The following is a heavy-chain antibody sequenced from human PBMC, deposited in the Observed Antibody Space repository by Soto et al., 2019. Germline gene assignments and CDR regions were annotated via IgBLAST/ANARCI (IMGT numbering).Heavy chain of an antibody. V-gene: IGHV4-59*01. CDR1: GGSISADN. J-gene: IGHJ5*02. Sequence: SETLSLGCTVSGGSISADNWSWIKQHPGKGRGWIGYIYYSGNTNYNPSLKSRVTISVDTAKSQFSLELRSVTAADTAVYYCAKEVGWVPSGWFDPWGQGMLV. D-gene: IGHD1-1*01. CDR3: AKEVGWVPSGWFDP. CDR2: IYYSGNT.